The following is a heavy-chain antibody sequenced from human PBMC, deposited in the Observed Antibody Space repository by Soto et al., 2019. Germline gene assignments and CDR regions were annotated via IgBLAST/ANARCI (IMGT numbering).Heavy chain of an antibody. J-gene: IGHJ3*02. V-gene: IGHV3-21*01. D-gene: IGHD3-10*01. CDR2: ISSSSSYI. CDR3: AREANVLLWFGESSDAFDI. Sequence: EVQLVESGGGLVKPGGSLRLSCAASGFTFSSYSMNWVRQAPGKGLEGVSSISSSSSYIYYADSVKGRFTISIDNTKNPRYRQMNALRAEDTAVYYCAREANVLLWFGESSDAFDIWGQGTMVTVSS. CDR1: GFTFSSYS.